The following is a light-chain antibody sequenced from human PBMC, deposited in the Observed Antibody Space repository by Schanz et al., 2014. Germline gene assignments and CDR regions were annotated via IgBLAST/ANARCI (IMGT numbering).Light chain of an antibody. V-gene: IGLV1-44*01. CDR1: SSNFGSNT. CDR2: FND. Sequence: QSVLTQPPSASGTPGQRVTISCSGSSSNFGSNTVNWYQHLPGTAPKLLISFNDQRPSGVPDRFSGSKSGTSASLAITGLQAEDEADYYCQSYDSSLSAWVFGGGTQLTVL. CDR3: QSYDSSLSAWV. J-gene: IGLJ3*02.